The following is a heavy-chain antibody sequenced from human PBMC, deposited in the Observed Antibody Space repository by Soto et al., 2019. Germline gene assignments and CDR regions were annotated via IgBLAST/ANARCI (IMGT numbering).Heavy chain of an antibody. D-gene: IGHD4-4*01. Sequence: RKGLDWVSAVTGSGASTYYADSVKGRFTISRDNSKNTLYLQMNSLRADDTGVYYCLLRSWVTNWGRGTLVTVSS. V-gene: IGHV3-23*01. J-gene: IGHJ4*02. CDR2: VTGSGAST. CDR3: LLRSWVTN.